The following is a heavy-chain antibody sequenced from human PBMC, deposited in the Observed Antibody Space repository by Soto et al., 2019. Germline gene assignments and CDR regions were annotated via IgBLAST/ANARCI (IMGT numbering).Heavy chain of an antibody. V-gene: IGHV4-34*01. D-gene: IGHD2-21*02. J-gene: IGHJ4*02. Sequence: QAQLQQWGTGLLKPSETLSLTCAVYGGSLSGNYWGWIRQPPGQGLEWIGETHHSGSTASKPSLNSRITISVDTSRNQFSLKLNSVTAADTTVYYCARTTAAIHLNYWSQGTLVTVSS. CDR3: ARTTAAIHLNY. CDR2: THHSGST. CDR1: GGSLSGNY.